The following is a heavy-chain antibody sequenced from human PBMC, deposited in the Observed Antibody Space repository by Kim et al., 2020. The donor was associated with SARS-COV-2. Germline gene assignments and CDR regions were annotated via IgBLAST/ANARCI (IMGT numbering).Heavy chain of an antibody. J-gene: IGHJ4*02. Sequence: YGGVRTYSSDSVKGRFTISRDNSKNTLYLQMNSLRAEDTAVYYCASLRGWGQGTLVTVSS. CDR3: ASLRG. CDR2: YGGVRT. D-gene: IGHD3-3*01. V-gene: IGHV3-66*01.